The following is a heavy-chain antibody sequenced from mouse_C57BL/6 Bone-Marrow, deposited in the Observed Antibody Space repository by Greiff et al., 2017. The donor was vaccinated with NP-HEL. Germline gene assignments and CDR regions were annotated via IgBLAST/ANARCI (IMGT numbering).Heavy chain of an antibody. Sequence: EVQLVESGGGLVKPGGSLKLSCAASGFTFSDYGMHWVRQAPEKGLEWVAYISSGSSTISYADTVKGRFTISRDNAKNTLFLQMTSLRSEDTAMYYCARAYYSNYPWFAYWGQGTLVTVSA. V-gene: IGHV5-17*01. CDR2: ISSGSSTI. CDR3: ARAYYSNYPWFAY. D-gene: IGHD2-5*01. CDR1: GFTFSDYG. J-gene: IGHJ3*01.